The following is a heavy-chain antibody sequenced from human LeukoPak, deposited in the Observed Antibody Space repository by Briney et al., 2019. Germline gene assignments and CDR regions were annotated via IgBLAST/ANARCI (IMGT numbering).Heavy chain of an antibody. V-gene: IGHV4-34*01. D-gene: IGHD1-20*01. J-gene: IGHJ6*02. CDR2: ISHSGST. CDR3: AAPSPVAITYYYGMDV. CDR1: GGSFSGYY. Sequence: SETLSLTCAVYGGSFSGYYWSWIRQPPGKGLEWIGEISHSGSTNYNPSLKSRVTISVDTSKNQFSLKLSSVTAADTAVYYCAAPSPVAITYYYGMDVWGQGTTVTVSS.